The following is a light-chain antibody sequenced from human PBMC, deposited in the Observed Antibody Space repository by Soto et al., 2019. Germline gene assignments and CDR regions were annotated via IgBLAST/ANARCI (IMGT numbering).Light chain of an antibody. CDR1: GSNIGSNY. CDR2: HHN. J-gene: IGLJ2*01. Sequence: QSVLTQPPSASGTPGQRVTISCSGSGSNIGSNYVSWYQHLPGTAPHLLIYHHNRRPSGVPDRFSASKSGTSASLAISGLRSEDEADYYCSAWDDSLSGRLFGVGTKLTVL. CDR3: SAWDDSLSGRL. V-gene: IGLV1-47*01.